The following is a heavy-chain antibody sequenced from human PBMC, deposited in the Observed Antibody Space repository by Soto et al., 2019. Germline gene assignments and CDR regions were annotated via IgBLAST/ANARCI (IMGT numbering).Heavy chain of an antibody. Sequence: QITLKESGPTLVKPTQTLTLTCTFSGFSLSTSGVGVGWIRQPPGKALEWLALIYWDDDKRYSPSLKSRLTITKDTSKNQVVLTITNMDPVDIATYYCAHRGLLDAFDIWGQGTMVTVSS. CDR1: GFSLSTSGVG. CDR3: AHRGLLDAFDI. V-gene: IGHV2-5*02. CDR2: IYWDDDK. J-gene: IGHJ3*02. D-gene: IGHD2-15*01.